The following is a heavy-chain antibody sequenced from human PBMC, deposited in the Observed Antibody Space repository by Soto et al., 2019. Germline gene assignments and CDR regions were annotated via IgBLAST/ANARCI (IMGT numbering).Heavy chain of an antibody. CDR3: ARESAVAALDP. Sequence: ASVKLYCKASGYTLTSDGISWVRQAPGQGLEWMGWISAYNGNTNYAQKLQGRVTMTTDTSTSTAYMELRSLRSDDTAVYYCARESAVAALDPWGQGTLVTVSS. CDR1: GYTLTSDG. V-gene: IGHV1-18*01. J-gene: IGHJ5*02. CDR2: ISAYNGNT. D-gene: IGHD6-19*01.